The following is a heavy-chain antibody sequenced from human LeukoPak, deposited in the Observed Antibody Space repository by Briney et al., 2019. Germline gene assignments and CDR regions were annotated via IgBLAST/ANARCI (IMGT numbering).Heavy chain of an antibody. CDR2: IYYSGST. V-gene: IGHV4-59*01. D-gene: IGHD3-16*01. CDR3: ARDSFSYFDY. J-gene: IGHJ4*02. CDR1: GGSISSYY. Sequence: SETLSLTCTVSGGSISSYYWSWIRQPPGKGLEWIGYIYYSGSTNYNPSLKSRVTISVDTSKNQFSPKLSSVTAADTAVYYCARDSFSYFDYWGQGTLVTVSS.